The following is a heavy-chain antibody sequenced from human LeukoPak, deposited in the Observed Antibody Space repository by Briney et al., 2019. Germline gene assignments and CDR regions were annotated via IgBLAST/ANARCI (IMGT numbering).Heavy chain of an antibody. D-gene: IGHD3-3*01. CDR3: AKGPHYDFWNGYYIDY. Sequence: GGSLRLSCAASGFTFSSYSMTWVRQAPGKGLEWVSSITGSGSSTYYTDSVKGRFTISRDNSKNTLYLQMNSLRAEDTAVYFCAKGPHYDFWNGYYIDYWGQGTLVTVSS. CDR2: ITGSGSST. J-gene: IGHJ4*02. CDR1: GFTFSSYS. V-gene: IGHV3-23*01.